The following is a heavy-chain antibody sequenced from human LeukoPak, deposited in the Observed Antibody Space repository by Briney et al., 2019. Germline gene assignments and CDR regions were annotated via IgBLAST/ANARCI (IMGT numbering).Heavy chain of an antibody. V-gene: IGHV3-9*01. J-gene: IGHJ2*01. CDR2: ISWNSGSI. D-gene: IGHD2-21*02. CDR1: GFTFDDYA. CDR3: AKDRMTVGIWYFDL. Sequence: PGRSLRLSCAASGFTFDDYAMHWVRQAPGKGLEWVSGISWNSGSIGYADSVKGRFTISRDNAKNSLYLQMNSLRAEDTALYYCAKDRMTVGIWYFDLWGRGTLVTVSS.